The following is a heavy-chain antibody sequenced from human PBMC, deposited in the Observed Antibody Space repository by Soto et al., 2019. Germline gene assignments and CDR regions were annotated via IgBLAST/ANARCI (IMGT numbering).Heavy chain of an antibody. CDR2: IYYSGST. V-gene: IGHV4-59*01. CDR3: ARGIDYVGQFDY. J-gene: IGHJ4*02. CDR1: GGSISSYY. Sequence: SETLSLTCTVSGGSISSYYWSWIRQPPGKGLEWIGYIYYSGSTNYNPSLKSRVTISVDTSKNQFSLKLSSVTAADRAVYYCARGIDYVGQFDYWGQGTLV. D-gene: IGHD4-17*01.